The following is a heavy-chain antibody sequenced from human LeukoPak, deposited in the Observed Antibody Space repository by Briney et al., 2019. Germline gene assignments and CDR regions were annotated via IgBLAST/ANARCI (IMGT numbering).Heavy chain of an antibody. CDR3: AREVGYSYAFV. J-gene: IGHJ4*02. V-gene: IGHV3-48*03. Sequence: GGSLRLSCAASGFTFSTYEMNWVRQAPGKGLEWVSYISSSGSAIDYADSAKGRFTISRDNAKNSLHLQMNSLRAEDTAVYYCAREVGYSYAFVWGQGTLVTVSS. D-gene: IGHD5-18*01. CDR1: GFTFSTYE. CDR2: ISSSGSAI.